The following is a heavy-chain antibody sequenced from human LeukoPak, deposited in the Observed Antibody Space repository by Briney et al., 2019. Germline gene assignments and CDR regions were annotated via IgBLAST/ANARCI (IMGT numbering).Heavy chain of an antibody. D-gene: IGHD3-3*01. CDR1: GFTFSTYW. Sequence: GGALRLSCAASGFTFSTYWMSWVRQAPGKGREGVANIKQDGREKYYVDSVKGRFTISRDNAKNTLYLQMSSLRAEDTAVYYCARERQNKDFWSGGDYWGQGTLVTASS. J-gene: IGHJ4*02. CDR2: IKQDGREK. CDR3: ARERQNKDFWSGGDY. V-gene: IGHV3-7*01.